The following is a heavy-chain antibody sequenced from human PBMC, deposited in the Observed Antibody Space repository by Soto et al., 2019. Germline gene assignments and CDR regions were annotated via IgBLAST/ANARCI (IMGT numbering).Heavy chain of an antibody. D-gene: IGHD3-10*01. CDR3: VRQRAPDYSGSGSPSYSMDV. Sequence: SSETLSLTCTVSGGSISSSSYYWGWIRQAPGKGLEWIGSIYYRGSTHYNTSLNSRVTVSVDTSDNLFSLRLSSVTAADTAVYYCVRQRAPDYSGSGSPSYSMDVWGKGTTVTVSS. V-gene: IGHV4-39*01. CDR1: GGSISSSSYY. J-gene: IGHJ6*03. CDR2: IYYRGST.